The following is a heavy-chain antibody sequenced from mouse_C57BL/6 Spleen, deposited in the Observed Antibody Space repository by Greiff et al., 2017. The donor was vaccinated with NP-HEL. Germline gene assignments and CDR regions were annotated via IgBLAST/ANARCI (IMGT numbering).Heavy chain of an antibody. CDR1: GFTFSDYG. Sequence: VQLKESGGGLVKPGGSLKLSCAASGFTFSDYGMHWVRQAPEKGLEWVSYISSGSSTISYADTVKGRFTLSRDNAKNTLFLQMTSLRSEDTAMYYCARRENYYGSIDYWGQGTTLAVSS. V-gene: IGHV5-17*01. J-gene: IGHJ2*01. CDR2: ISSGSSTI. CDR3: ARRENYYGSIDY. D-gene: IGHD1-1*01.